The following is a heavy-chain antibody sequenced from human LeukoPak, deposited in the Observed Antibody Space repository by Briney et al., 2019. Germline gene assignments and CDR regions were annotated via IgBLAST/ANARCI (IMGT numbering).Heavy chain of an antibody. Sequence: ASVNVSFKASGYTFTIYDINWVRQATGQGQEWMGWMNPNSGNTGYAQKFQVRVTMTRNTSISTAYMELSSLRSEDTAVYYCERIRAAGAAAGSLDYWGQGTLVIVSS. CDR1: GYTFTIYD. CDR3: ERIRAAGAAAGSLDY. CDR2: MNPNSGNT. J-gene: IGHJ4*02. D-gene: IGHD6-13*01. V-gene: IGHV1-8*01.